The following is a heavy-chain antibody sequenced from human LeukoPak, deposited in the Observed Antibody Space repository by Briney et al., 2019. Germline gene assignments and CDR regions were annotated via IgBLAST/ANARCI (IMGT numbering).Heavy chain of an antibody. CDR3: ARDLPSMYDSGSPSGAFDI. CDR2: IKQDGSEK. Sequence: PGGSLRLPCAASGFTLSSYWMSWVRQAPGKGLEWVANIKQDGSEKYYVVSMEGRFTISRDNAKNSLYLQMNSLRAEDTAVYYCARDLPSMYDSGSPSGAFDIWGQGTMVTVSS. D-gene: IGHD1-26*01. CDR1: GFTLSSYW. V-gene: IGHV3-7*01. J-gene: IGHJ3*02.